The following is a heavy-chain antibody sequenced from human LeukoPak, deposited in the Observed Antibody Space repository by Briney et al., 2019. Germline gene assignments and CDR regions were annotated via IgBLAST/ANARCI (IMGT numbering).Heavy chain of an antibody. Sequence: GGSLRLSCAASNFAFSTYAMTWVRQAPGKGLEWVSSITGSGAGTSYADSVKGRFTISRDNSKSTLYLQMNSLRAEDTAVYYCAKGPDYDFWSGDYYMDVWGKGTTVTVSS. CDR2: ITGSGAGT. CDR1: NFAFSTYA. V-gene: IGHV3-23*01. J-gene: IGHJ6*03. CDR3: AKGPDYDFWSGDYYMDV. D-gene: IGHD3-3*01.